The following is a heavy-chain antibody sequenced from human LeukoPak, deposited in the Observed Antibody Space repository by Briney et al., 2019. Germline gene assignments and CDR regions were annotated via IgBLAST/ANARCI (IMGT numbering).Heavy chain of an antibody. Sequence: PGGSLRLSCAASGFTFSSYGMHWVRQAPGKGLEWAAVISYDGSNKYYADSVKGRFTISRDNSKNTLYLQMNSLRAEDTAVYYCAKDPLAVAGYAEYFQHWGQGTLVTVSS. D-gene: IGHD6-19*01. V-gene: IGHV3-30*18. CDR3: AKDPLAVAGYAEYFQH. CDR2: ISYDGSNK. CDR1: GFTFSSYG. J-gene: IGHJ1*01.